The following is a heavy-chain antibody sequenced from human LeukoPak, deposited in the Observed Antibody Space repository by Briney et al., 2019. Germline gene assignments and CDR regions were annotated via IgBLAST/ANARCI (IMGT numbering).Heavy chain of an antibody. CDR3: ARDYVWGSPESDY. CDR2: IKYDGGEK. J-gene: IGHJ4*02. D-gene: IGHD3-10*02. Sequence: GGSLRLSCVASGFTFSNYRMSWFRQAPGKGLEWVGNIKYDGGEKYYLDSVEGRFTISRDNAQNSLFLDMNSLRAEDTAVYYCARDYVWGSPESDYWGQGTLVTVSS. V-gene: IGHV3-7*01. CDR1: GFTFSNYR.